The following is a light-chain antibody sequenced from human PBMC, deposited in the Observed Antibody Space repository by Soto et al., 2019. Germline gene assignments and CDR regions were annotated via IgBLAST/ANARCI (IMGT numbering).Light chain of an antibody. J-gene: IGKJ3*01. CDR2: GAS. V-gene: IGKV3-20*01. Sequence: EIVLTQSPGTLSLSPGERATLSCRASQSINSRYLAWYQQKPGQAPRLLIYGASSRATGIPDRFSGSGSGTNFTPTISILEPEDFEVYYCQQFGSSHGFTFGPGTKVDIK. CDR3: QQFGSSHGFT. CDR1: QSINSRY.